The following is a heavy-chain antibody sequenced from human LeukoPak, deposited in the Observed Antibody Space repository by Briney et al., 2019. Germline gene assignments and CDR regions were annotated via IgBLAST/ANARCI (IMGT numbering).Heavy chain of an antibody. CDR1: GFTFSDYY. CDR3: ARAHSGSYYYFDY. D-gene: IGHD1-26*01. Sequence: PGGSLRLPCAASGFTFSDYYMSWIRQAPGKGLEWVSYISSSGSTIYYADSVKGRFTISRDNAKNSLYLQMNSLRAEDTAVYYCARAHSGSYYYFDYWGQGTLVTVSS. V-gene: IGHV3-11*04. CDR2: ISSSGSTI. J-gene: IGHJ4*02.